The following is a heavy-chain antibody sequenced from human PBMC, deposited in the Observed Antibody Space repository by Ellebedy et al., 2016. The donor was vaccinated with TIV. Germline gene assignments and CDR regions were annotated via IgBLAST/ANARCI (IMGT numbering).Heavy chain of an antibody. D-gene: IGHD4-23*01. CDR1: GFTSKNYD. CDR3: ARGPPDRGWELPTAHYFDS. V-gene: IGHV3-13*01. J-gene: IGHJ4*02. Sequence: GESLKISCAASGFTSKNYDMHWVRQTTGKGLEWVSAIGIAGDTYYPGSVKGRFTISRENAKNCLYLQMNSLRAEDTAVYYCARGPPDRGWELPTAHYFDSWGQGTLVTVSS. CDR2: IGIAGDT.